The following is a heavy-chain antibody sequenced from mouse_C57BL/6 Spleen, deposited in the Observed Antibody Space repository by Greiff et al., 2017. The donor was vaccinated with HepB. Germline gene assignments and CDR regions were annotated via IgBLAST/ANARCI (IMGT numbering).Heavy chain of an antibody. V-gene: IGHV1-52*01. Sequence: QVQLQQPGAELVRPGSSVKLSCKASGYTFTSYWMHWVKQRPIQGLEWIGNIDPSDSETHCNQKFKDKATLTVDKSSSTAYMQLSSLTSEDSAVYYCAREAGTIDYWGQGTTLTVSS. D-gene: IGHD4-1*01. J-gene: IGHJ2*01. CDR3: AREAGTIDY. CDR1: GYTFTSYW. CDR2: IDPSDSET.